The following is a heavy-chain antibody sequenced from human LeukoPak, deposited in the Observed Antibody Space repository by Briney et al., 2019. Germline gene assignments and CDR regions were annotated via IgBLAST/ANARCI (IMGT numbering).Heavy chain of an antibody. V-gene: IGHV3-7*01. J-gene: IGHJ4*02. CDR3: ASDHSSDFDY. D-gene: IGHD6-6*01. CDR2: IKQDGSEK. Sequence: GGSLRLSCAASGFTFSSYAMSWVRQAPGRGLEWVANIKQDGSEKYYVDSVKGRFTISRDNAKNSLYLQMNSLRAEDTAVYYCASDHSSDFDYWGQGTLVTVS. CDR1: GFTFSSYA.